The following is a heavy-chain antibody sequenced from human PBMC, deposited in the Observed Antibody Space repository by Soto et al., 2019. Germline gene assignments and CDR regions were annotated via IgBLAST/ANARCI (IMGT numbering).Heavy chain of an antibody. CDR2: INHSGST. CDR3: ARDYYDGSSWEYYFDY. D-gene: IGHD6-13*01. CDR1: GGSFSGYY. V-gene: IGHV4-34*01. J-gene: IGHJ4*02. Sequence: SETLSLTCAVYGGSFSGYYWSWIRQPPGKGLEWIGEINHSGSTNYNPSLKSRVTISVDTSKNQFSLKLSSVTAADTAVYYCARDYYDGSSWEYYFDYWGQGTLVTVSS.